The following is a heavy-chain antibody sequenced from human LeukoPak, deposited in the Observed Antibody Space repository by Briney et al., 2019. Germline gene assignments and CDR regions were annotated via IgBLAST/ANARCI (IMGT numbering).Heavy chain of an antibody. CDR1: GGSISSYY. CDR3: ARVFGSYCSSTSCYYNWFDP. D-gene: IGHD2-2*01. V-gene: IGHV4-59*01. Sequence: SETLSLTCTVSGGSISSYYWSRIRQPPGKGLEWIGYIYYSGSTNYNPSLKSRVTISVDTSKNQFSLKLSSVTAADTAVYYCARVFGSYCSSTSCYYNWFDPWGQGTLVTVSS. J-gene: IGHJ5*02. CDR2: IYYSGST.